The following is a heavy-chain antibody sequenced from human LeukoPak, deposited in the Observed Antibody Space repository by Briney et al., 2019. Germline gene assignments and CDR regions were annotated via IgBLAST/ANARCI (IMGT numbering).Heavy chain of an antibody. CDR1: GFTFSGYG. CDR3: AKDSSSSKELLSDY. V-gene: IGHV3-23*01. Sequence: PGGSLRLSCAASGFTFSGYGMSWVRQAPGKGLEWVSAISGGGGSTYYADSVKGRFTISRDNSKNTLYLQMNSLRAEDTAVYYCAKDSSSSKELLSDYWGQGTLVTVSS. J-gene: IGHJ4*02. CDR2: ISGGGGST. D-gene: IGHD6-6*01.